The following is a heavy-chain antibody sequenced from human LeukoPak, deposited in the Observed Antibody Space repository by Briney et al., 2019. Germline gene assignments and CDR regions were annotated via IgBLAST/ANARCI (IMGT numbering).Heavy chain of an antibody. D-gene: IGHD2-2*03. CDR1: GGPFSGYY. CDR3: ARVGGYCSSTSCYDGKAFDY. V-gene: IGHV4-34*01. J-gene: IGHJ4*02. CDR2: INHSGST. Sequence: SETLSLTCAVYGGPFSGYYWSWIRQPPGKGLEWIGEINHSGSTNYNPSLKSRVTISVDTSKNQFSLKLSSVTAADTAVYYCARVGGYCSSTSCYDGKAFDYWGQGTLVTVSS.